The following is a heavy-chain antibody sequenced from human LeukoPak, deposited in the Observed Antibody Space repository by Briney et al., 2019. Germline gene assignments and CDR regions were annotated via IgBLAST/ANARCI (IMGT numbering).Heavy chain of an antibody. CDR1: GFTFSSYS. Sequence: GGSLRLSCAASGFTFSSYSMNWVRQAPGKGLEWVSSISSSSSYIYYADSVKGRFTISRDNSKNTLYLQMNSLRAEDTAVYYCAKPPPLYCSGGSCYSDYWGQGTLVTVSS. J-gene: IGHJ4*02. CDR3: AKPPPLYCSGGSCYSDY. V-gene: IGHV3-21*04. CDR2: ISSSSSYI. D-gene: IGHD2-15*01.